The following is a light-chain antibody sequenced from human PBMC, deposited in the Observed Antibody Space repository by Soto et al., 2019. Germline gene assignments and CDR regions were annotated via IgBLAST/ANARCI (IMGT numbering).Light chain of an antibody. CDR1: SSNIGSNY. V-gene: IGLV1-47*01. Sequence: QSVLTQPPSASGTPGQRVTISCSGSSSNIGSNYVYWYQQLPGTAPKLLIYRNNQRPSWGPDRFSGSKSGTSASLAISGLRFEDEADYYCAAWDDSLSGYVFGTGTKLTVL. CDR3: AAWDDSLSGYV. CDR2: RNN. J-gene: IGLJ1*01.